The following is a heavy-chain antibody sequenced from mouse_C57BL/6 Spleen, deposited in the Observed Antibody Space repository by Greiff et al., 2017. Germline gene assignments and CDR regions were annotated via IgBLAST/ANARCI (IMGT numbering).Heavy chain of an antibody. V-gene: IGHV1-52*01. Sequence: VQLQQPGAELVRPGASVKLSCKASGYTFTSYWMHWVKQRHIQGLEWIGNINPYDSDTNYNQKFKGKDTLTVDKSSSTAYMQLRSLTSEDSAVYYCARSCYNGNSYAMDDWGQGTPVTVSS. CDR2: INPYDSDT. D-gene: IGHD1-1*01. J-gene: IGHJ4*01. CDR3: ARSCYNGNSYAMDD. CDR1: GYTFTSYW.